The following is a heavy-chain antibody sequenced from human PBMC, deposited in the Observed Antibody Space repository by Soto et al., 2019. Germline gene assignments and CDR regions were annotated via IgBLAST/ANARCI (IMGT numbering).Heavy chain of an antibody. CDR1: GGSISSSSYY. CDR3: ARFAVAASIDY. D-gene: IGHD6-19*01. CDR2: LYYSGST. J-gene: IGHJ4*02. V-gene: IGHV4-39*01. Sequence: QLQLQESGPGLVKPSETLSLTCTVSGGSISSSSYYWGWIRQPPGKGLEWIGSLYYSGSTYYNPSFKSRVTISVDPSTSQFSLKLSSVTAADTAVYYCARFAVAASIDYWGQGTMVTASS.